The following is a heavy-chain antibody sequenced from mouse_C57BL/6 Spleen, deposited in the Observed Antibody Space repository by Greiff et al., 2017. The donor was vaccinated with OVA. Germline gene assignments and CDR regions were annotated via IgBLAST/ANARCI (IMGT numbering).Heavy chain of an antibody. Sequence: VHLVESGAELARPGASVKMSCKASGYTFTSYTMHWVKQRPGQGLEWIGYINPSSGYTKYNQKFKDKATLTADKSSSTAYMQLSSLTSEDSAVYYCAREDGDYWGQGTSVTVSS. CDR3: AREDGDY. D-gene: IGHD2-3*01. CDR2: INPSSGYT. V-gene: IGHV1-4*01. CDR1: GYTFTSYT. J-gene: IGHJ4*01.